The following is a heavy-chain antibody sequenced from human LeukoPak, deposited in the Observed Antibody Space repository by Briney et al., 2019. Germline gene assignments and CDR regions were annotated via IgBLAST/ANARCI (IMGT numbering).Heavy chain of an antibody. CDR3: AREDSTRSGVRELDY. CDR2: IYSGGST. J-gene: IGHJ4*02. Sequence: GGSLRLSCAASEFSVGSNYMTWVRQAPGKGLEWVSLIYSGGSTYYADSVKGRFTISRDNSKNTLYLQMNSLRAEDTAVYYCAREDSTRSGVRELDYWGQGILVTVSS. V-gene: IGHV3-66*01. D-gene: IGHD3-10*01. CDR1: EFSVGSNY.